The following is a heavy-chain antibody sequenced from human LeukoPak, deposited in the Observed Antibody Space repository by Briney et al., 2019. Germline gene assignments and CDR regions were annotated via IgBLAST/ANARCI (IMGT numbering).Heavy chain of an antibody. D-gene: IGHD6-19*01. CDR1: GFTFSSYW. V-gene: IGHV3-7*05. CDR2: IKQDGSEK. J-gene: IGHJ3*02. CDR3: ASGLGIAVAGSAFDI. Sequence: GGSLRLSCAASGFTFSSYWMSWVRQAPGKGLEWVANIKQDGSEKYYVDSVKGRFTISRDNAKNSLYLQMISLRAEDTAVYYCASGLGIAVAGSAFDIWGQGTMVTVSS.